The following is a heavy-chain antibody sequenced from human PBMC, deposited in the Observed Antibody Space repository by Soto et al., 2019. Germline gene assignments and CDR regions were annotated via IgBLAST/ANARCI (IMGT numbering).Heavy chain of an antibody. Sequence: ASVKVSCKASGYTFTGYYMHWVRQAPGQGLEWMGWINPNSGGTNYAQKFQGWVTMTRDTSISTAYMELSRLRSDDTAVYYCASKFGELLADAFDIWGQGTVVTVSS. CDR2: INPNSGGT. D-gene: IGHD3-10*01. CDR1: GYTFTGYY. V-gene: IGHV1-2*04. J-gene: IGHJ3*02. CDR3: ASKFGELLADAFDI.